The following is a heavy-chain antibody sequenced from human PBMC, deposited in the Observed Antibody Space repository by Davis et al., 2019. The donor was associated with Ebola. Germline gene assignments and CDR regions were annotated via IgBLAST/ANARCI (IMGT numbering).Heavy chain of an antibody. CDR3: ARDHDDYGGNNPSYFYYGMDV. J-gene: IGHJ6*04. D-gene: IGHD4-23*01. Sequence: SETLSLTCTVSGGSISTYYWSWIRQPPGKGLEWIGYIYYSGSTNYNPSLKSRVTISVDTSKNQFSLKLSSVTAADTAVYYCARDHDDYGGNNPSYFYYGMDVWGKGTTVTVSS. CDR1: GGSISTYY. V-gene: IGHV4-59*12. CDR2: IYYSGST.